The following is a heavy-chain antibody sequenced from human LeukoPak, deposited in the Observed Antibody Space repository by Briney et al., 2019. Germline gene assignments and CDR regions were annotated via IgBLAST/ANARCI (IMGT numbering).Heavy chain of an antibody. Sequence: PSETLSLTCTVSGGSISSYYWSWIRQPAGKGLEWIGRIYTSGSTNYNPSLKSRVTMSVDTSKNQFSLKLSSVTAADTAVYYCARDLGYYDSSGYSFDIWGQGTMVTVSS. CDR3: ARDLGYYDSSGYSFDI. J-gene: IGHJ3*02. V-gene: IGHV4-4*07. CDR1: GGSISSYY. D-gene: IGHD3-22*01. CDR2: IYTSGST.